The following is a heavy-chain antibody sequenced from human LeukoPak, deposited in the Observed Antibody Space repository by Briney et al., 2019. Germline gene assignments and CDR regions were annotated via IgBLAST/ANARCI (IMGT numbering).Heavy chain of an antibody. V-gene: IGHV4-34*01. CDR3: ARGRGRGYSSSWYLYWFDP. CDR2: ITYRGSG. J-gene: IGHJ5*02. CDR1: NGFDSYY. Sequence: PSETLSLTCAVYNGFDSYYMTIVRQPPGKGLEWVGEITYRGSGNYNPSLKGRATISINVSQRQFSLSLRSVTAADTAVYYCARGRGRGYSSSWYLYWFDPWGQGTLVTVSS. D-gene: IGHD6-13*01.